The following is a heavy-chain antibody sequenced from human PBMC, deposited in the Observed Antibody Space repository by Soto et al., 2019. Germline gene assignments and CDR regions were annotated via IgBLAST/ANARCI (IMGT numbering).Heavy chain of an antibody. D-gene: IGHD3-9*01. CDR2: IYYSGST. CDR3: AGTSRDILTGYVPDNYDYYLDV. Sequence: SETLSLTCTVSGGSISSYYWSWIRQPPGKGLEWIGYIYYSGSTNYHPSLKSRVTISVDTSSNKFSLKLSSDTAADTAVYYCAGTSRDILTGYVPDNYDYYLDVWGKGTTVTVSS. J-gene: IGHJ6*03. CDR1: GGSISSYY. V-gene: IGHV4-59*01.